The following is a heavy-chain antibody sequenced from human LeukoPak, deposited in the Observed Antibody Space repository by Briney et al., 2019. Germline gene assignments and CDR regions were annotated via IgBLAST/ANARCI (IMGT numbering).Heavy chain of an antibody. V-gene: IGHV3-33*06. Sequence: PGGSLRLSCAASGFTFSSYGMHWVRQAPGKGLEWGAVIWYDGSNKYYADSVKGRFTISRDNSKNTLYLQMNSLRAEDTAVYYWAKGYDYGDYGGPFDYWGQGTLVTVSS. CDR1: GFTFSSYG. J-gene: IGHJ4*02. CDR2: IWYDGSNK. D-gene: IGHD4-17*01. CDR3: AKGYDYGDYGGPFDY.